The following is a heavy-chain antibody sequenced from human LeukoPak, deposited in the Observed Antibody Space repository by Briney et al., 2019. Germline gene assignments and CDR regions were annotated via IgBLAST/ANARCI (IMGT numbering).Heavy chain of an antibody. Sequence: GGSLRLSCAASGFIVSSNYMSWVRQAPGKGLEWVSVIHSGGYTHYTDSVQGRFTISRDNSRNTVYLQMNSLRAEDTALYYCAGSRELRRSLFFDSWGQGTLVTVSS. CDR1: GFIVSSNY. D-gene: IGHD1-26*01. V-gene: IGHV3-53*01. J-gene: IGHJ4*02. CDR3: AGSRELRRSLFFDS. CDR2: IHSGGYT.